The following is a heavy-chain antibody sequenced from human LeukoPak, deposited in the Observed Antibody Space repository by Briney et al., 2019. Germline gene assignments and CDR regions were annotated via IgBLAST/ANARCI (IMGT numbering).Heavy chain of an antibody. J-gene: IGHJ6*02. CDR1: GFTFISYA. Sequence: PGGSLRLSCAASGFTFISYAMSWVRQAPGRGLEWVSAISGGGGTTYYADSVKGRFTISRDNSKNTLYMQMNSLRAEDTAVYYCAKRYYDILTGYDVWGQGTTVTVSS. D-gene: IGHD3-9*01. V-gene: IGHV3-23*01. CDR2: ISGGGGTT. CDR3: AKRYYDILTGYDV.